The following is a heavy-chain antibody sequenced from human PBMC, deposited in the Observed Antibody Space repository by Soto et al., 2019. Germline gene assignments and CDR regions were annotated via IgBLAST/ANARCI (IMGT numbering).Heavy chain of an antibody. CDR2: IYYSGNT. V-gene: IGHV4-39*01. D-gene: IGHD2-15*01. CDR3: ARGGGTTFNWFDP. Sequence: QLQLQESGPGLAKPSETLSLTCTVSGGSISSSSYYWGWIRQHPGKGLEWIGSIYYSGNTYYRPSLKSRVTISGDTSKNQCSLKLSSVTAADTAVYYCARGGGTTFNWFDPWGQGTLVTVSS. J-gene: IGHJ5*02. CDR1: GGSISSSSYY.